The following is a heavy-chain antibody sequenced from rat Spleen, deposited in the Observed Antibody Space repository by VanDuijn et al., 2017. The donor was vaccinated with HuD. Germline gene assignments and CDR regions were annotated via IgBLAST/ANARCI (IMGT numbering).Heavy chain of an antibody. CDR1: GFTFIDYY. V-gene: IGHV5-25*01. CDR2: INPDGGST. D-gene: IGHD1-11*01. CDR3: ARLGGDY. J-gene: IGHJ2*01. Sequence: EVQLVESGGGLVQPGRSMKLSCAASGFTFIDYYMTWVRQAPTKGLEWVAYINPDGGSTYYRDSVKGRFTISRDNAKSTLYLQMDSLRSEDTATYYCARLGGDYWGQGVMVTVSS.